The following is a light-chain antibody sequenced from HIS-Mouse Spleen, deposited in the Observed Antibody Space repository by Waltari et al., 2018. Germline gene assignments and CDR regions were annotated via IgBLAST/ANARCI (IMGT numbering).Light chain of an antibody. J-gene: IGLJ3*02. CDR1: RSDVGGYNH. CDR2: EVS. Sequence: QSALPQPASVSGSPGQSITIPCPGTRSDVGGYNHVSWYQQHPAKAPKLMIYEVSNRPSGVSNRFSGSKSGNTASLTISGLQAEDEADYYCSSYTSSSTWVFGGGTKLTVL. V-gene: IGLV2-14*01. CDR3: SSYTSSSTWV.